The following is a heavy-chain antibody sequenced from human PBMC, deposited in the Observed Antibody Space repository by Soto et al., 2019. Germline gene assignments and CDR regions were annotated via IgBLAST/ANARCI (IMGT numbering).Heavy chain of an antibody. CDR2: ISYVGST. D-gene: IGHD2-2*02. V-gene: IGHV4-59*01. Sequence: SETLSLTCTVSSGSISSFYWSCIRQPPGKGLEWIVYISYVGSTYYNPSLKNRATISVDTSKDQFSLKVTSVTTADTAVYFCARWICGYCSSPGCYSFEDWGQGIMVTVSS. J-gene: IGHJ4*02. CDR1: SGSISSFY. CDR3: ARWICGYCSSPGCYSFED.